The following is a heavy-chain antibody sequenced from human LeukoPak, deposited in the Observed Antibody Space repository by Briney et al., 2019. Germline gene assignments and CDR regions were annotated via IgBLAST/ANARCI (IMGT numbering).Heavy chain of an antibody. D-gene: IGHD2-21*02. CDR1: GFNFANHA. V-gene: IGHV3-23*01. CDR3: VREDTPATANY. CDR2: ISGGGDIT. J-gene: IGHJ4*02. Sequence: LGGSLRLSCAASGFNFANHAMSWVRQTPGKGLEWVSAISGGGDITYYADSVTGRFTISRDNSKDTLFLQMHSLRPGDTAVYYCVREDTPATANYWGQGTLVTISS.